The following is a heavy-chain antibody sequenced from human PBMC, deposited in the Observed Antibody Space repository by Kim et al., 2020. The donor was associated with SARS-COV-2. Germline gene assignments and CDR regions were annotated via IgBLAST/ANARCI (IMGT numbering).Heavy chain of an antibody. D-gene: IGHD3-10*01. Sequence: GGSLRLSCAASVFTFSTYAMNWVRQAPGKGLEWVSGISGSGDSTYYADAVKGRFTISRDNSKNRLYLQMNSLRAEDTALYYCAKYMVRGLTPSYFDSWGQGALVTVSS. J-gene: IGHJ4*02. CDR2: ISGSGDST. CDR1: VFTFSTYA. CDR3: AKYMVRGLTPSYFDS. V-gene: IGHV3-23*01.